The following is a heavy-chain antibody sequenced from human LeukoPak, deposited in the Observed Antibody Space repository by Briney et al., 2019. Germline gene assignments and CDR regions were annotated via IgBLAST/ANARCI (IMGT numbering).Heavy chain of an antibody. V-gene: IGHV3-48*04. CDR3: ARDRRGTGSYSIYFDY. CDR1: GFTFSSYA. D-gene: IGHD1-26*01. J-gene: IGHJ4*02. Sequence: GGSLRLSCAASGFTFSSYAMSWVRQAPGKGLEWVSGISWDSATIGYADSVKGRFTISRDNAKNSLYLQMNSLRAEDTAVYYCARDRRGTGSYSIYFDYWGQGTLVTVSS. CDR2: ISWDSATI.